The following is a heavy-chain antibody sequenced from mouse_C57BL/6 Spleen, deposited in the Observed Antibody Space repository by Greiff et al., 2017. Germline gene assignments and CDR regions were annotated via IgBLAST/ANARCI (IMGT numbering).Heavy chain of an antibody. Sequence: EVKLMESGGGLVKPGGSLKLSCAASGFTFSDYGMHWVRQAPEKGLEWVAYISRGRSTIYYADTVKGRFTISRDNAKNTLFLQMPSLRSENTAMYYCARKERDYDDYAMDYWGQGTSVTVSS. CDR1: GFTFSDYG. CDR2: ISRGRSTI. J-gene: IGHJ4*01. V-gene: IGHV5-17*01. CDR3: ARKERDYDDYAMDY. D-gene: IGHD2-4*01.